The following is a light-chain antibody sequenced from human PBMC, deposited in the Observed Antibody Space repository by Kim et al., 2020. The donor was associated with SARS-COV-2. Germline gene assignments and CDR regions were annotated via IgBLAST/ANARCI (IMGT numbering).Light chain of an antibody. Sequence: GKGATLSGRASQRVASDYIAWYQQRPGQAPRLLSYRASISAVVIPDRFGGSGAGTDFTLTISSLQSEDFAVYYCQQYNNWPTVTFGQGTRLEIK. J-gene: IGKJ5*01. V-gene: IGKV3D-15*01. CDR2: RAS. CDR3: QQYNNWPTVT. CDR1: QRVASD.